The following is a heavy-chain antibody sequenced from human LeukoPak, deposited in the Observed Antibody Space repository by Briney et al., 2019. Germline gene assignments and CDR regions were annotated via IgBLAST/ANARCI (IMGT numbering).Heavy chain of an antibody. CDR2: ISYDGSNK. Sequence: GSLRLSCAASGFTFSSYAMHWVRQAPGKGLEWVAVISYDGSNKYYADSVKGRFTISRDNSKNTLYLQMNSLRAEDTAVYYCAKARGVSWFDPWGQGTLVTVSS. J-gene: IGHJ5*02. D-gene: IGHD3-10*01. CDR1: GFTFSSYA. CDR3: AKARGVSWFDP. V-gene: IGHV3-30-3*01.